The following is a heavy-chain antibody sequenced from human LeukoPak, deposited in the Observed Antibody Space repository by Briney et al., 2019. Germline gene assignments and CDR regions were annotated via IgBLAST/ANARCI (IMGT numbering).Heavy chain of an antibody. D-gene: IGHD6-13*01. Sequence: GGSLRLSCAASEFSVGSNYMTWVRQAPGKGLEWVSLIYSGGSTYYADSVKGRFTISRDNSKNTLYLQMNSLRAEDTAVYYCAKFHSSSWSSLYYYYMDVWGKGTTVTISS. CDR1: EFSVGSNY. J-gene: IGHJ6*03. CDR3: AKFHSSSWSSLYYYYMDV. CDR2: IYSGGST. V-gene: IGHV3-53*01.